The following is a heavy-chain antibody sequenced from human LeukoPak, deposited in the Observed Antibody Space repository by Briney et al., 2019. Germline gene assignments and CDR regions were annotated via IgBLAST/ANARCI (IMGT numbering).Heavy chain of an antibody. CDR2: IWFDGKNE. D-gene: IGHD5-18*01. Sequence: PGGSLRLSCAASGFTFSSYAMSWVRQAPGKGLEWVADIWFDGKNEHFADSVKGRFTISRDNSKNTMYLQMNSLRAEDTAVYYCARRDRPDTALGMDVWGQGTTVTVSS. V-gene: IGHV3-33*08. CDR1: GFTFSSYA. J-gene: IGHJ6*02. CDR3: ARRDRPDTALGMDV.